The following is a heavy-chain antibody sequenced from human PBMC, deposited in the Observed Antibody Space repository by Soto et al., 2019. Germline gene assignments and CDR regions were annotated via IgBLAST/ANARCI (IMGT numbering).Heavy chain of an antibody. D-gene: IGHD1-1*01. CDR1: GFTFSSYS. Sequence: EVQLVESGGGLVKPGGSLRLSCAASGFTFSSYSMNWVRQAPGKGLEWVSSISSSSSYIYYADSVKGRFTISRDNAKNSLYLQMNSLRAEDTAVYYCAREVGGAGTNIPYYYYGMDVWAQGTTVTVSS. V-gene: IGHV3-21*01. CDR2: ISSSSSYI. J-gene: IGHJ6*02. CDR3: AREVGGAGTNIPYYYYGMDV.